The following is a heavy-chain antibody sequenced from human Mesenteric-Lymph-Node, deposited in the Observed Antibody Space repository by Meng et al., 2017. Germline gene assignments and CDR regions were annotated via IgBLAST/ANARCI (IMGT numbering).Heavy chain of an antibody. CDR1: GYTFTGYY. J-gene: IGHJ4*02. CDR3: ARGALWFGELTGKWDY. Sequence: ASVKVSCKASGYTFTGYYIHWVRQAPGQGLEWMGRINPNSGGTNYAQKFQGRVTMTRDTSISTAYMELSRLRSDDTAVYYCARGALWFGELTGKWDYWGQGTLVTVSS. CDR2: INPNSGGT. V-gene: IGHV1-2*06. D-gene: IGHD3-10*01.